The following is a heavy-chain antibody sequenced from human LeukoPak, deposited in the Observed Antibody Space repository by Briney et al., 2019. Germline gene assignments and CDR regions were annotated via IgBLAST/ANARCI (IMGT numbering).Heavy chain of an antibody. D-gene: IGHD5-24*01. CDR1: GGSISSYY. CDR3: AKSNGVDRNGYNSDYFDY. Sequence: SETLSLTCTVSGGSISSYYWSWIRQPPGRGLDWIGYIYYSGSTNYNPSLKSRVTISVDTSKNQFSLKLSSVTAADTAVYYCAKSNGVDRNGYNSDYFDYWGQGTLVTVSS. V-gene: IGHV4-59*01. CDR2: IYYSGST. J-gene: IGHJ4*02.